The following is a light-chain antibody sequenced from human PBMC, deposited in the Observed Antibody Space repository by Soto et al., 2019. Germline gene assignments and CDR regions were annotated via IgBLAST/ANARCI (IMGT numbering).Light chain of an antibody. CDR3: QQSYSTPQT. CDR1: QSISSY. CDR2: AAS. Sequence: DIQMTQSPSSLSASVGDRVTSTCRASQSISSYLNWYQQKPGKAPKLLIYAASSLQSGVPSRFSGSGSATDFTLTISSLQPEDFATYYCQQSYSTPQTFGQGTKVDIK. V-gene: IGKV1-39*01. J-gene: IGKJ1*01.